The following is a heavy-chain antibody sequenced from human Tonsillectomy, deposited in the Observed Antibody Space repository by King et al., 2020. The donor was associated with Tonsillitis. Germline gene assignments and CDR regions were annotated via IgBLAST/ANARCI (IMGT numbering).Heavy chain of an antibody. CDR3: AHSHAAMLRGFFEY. CDR2: IYWDDDK. Sequence: TLKESGPTLVKPTQTLTLTCTFSGFSLTTSKQGVGWIRQPPGKALEWLAFIYWDDDKHYSPSLQSRLTIAKDTSKNQVDLTMTNMYPVETATYYCAHSHAAMLRGFFEYWGQGTLVTVSS. V-gene: IGHV2-5*02. CDR1: GFSLTTSKQG. J-gene: IGHJ4*02. D-gene: IGHD3-10*01.